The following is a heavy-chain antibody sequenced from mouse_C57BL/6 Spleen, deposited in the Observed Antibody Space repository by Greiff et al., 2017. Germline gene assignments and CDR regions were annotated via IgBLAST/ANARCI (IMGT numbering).Heavy chain of an antibody. CDR2: INPSSGYT. J-gene: IGHJ4*01. CDR3: ARSYYYGSSYGGDYAMDY. D-gene: IGHD1-1*01. V-gene: IGHV1-4*01. CDR1: GYTFTSYT. Sequence: QVQLQQSGAELARPGASVKMSCKASGYTFTSYTMHWVKQRPGQGLEWIGYINPSSGYTKYNQKFKDKATLTADKSSSTAYMQLSSLTSADSAVYYCARSYYYGSSYGGDYAMDYWGQGTSVTVSS.